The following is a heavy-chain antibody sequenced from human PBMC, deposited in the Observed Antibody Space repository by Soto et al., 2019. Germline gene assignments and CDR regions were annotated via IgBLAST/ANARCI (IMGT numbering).Heavy chain of an antibody. CDR3: AKAGSSQNFDY. J-gene: IGHJ4*02. D-gene: IGHD6-6*01. Sequence: SLRLSCAASGFTFSSYGMHWVRQAPGKGLEWVAVISYDGSNKYYADSVKGRFTISRDNSKNTLYLQMNSLRAEDTAVYYCAKAGSSQNFDYWGQGTLVTVSS. CDR1: GFTFSSYG. CDR2: ISYDGSNK. V-gene: IGHV3-30*18.